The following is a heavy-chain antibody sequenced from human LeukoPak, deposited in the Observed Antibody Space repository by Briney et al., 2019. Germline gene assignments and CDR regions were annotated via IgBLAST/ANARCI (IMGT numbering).Heavy chain of an antibody. CDR1: GFTFSGYA. J-gene: IGHJ4*02. CDR2: ISGSGGST. V-gene: IGHV3-23*01. CDR3: AKGEVVVPAASDY. D-gene: IGHD2-2*01. Sequence: PGGSLRLSCAASGFTFSGYAMSWVRQAPGKGLEWVSAISGSGGSTYYADSVKGRFTISRDNSKNTLYLQMNSLRAEDTAVYYCAKGEVVVPAASDYWGQGTLVTVSS.